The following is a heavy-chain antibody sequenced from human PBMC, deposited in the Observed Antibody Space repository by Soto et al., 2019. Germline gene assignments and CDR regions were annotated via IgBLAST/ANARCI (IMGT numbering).Heavy chain of an antibody. CDR2: ISAYNGNT. V-gene: IGHV1-18*04. CDR3: ARDIVVVPAGNYYYYGMDV. D-gene: IGHD2-2*01. Sequence: ASVQVSCKASGYTFTSYGISWVRQAPGQGLEWKGWISAYNGNTNYAQKLQGRVTMTTDTSTSTVYMELRSLRSDDTAVYYCARDIVVVPAGNYYYYGMDVWGQGTTVTVSS. CDR1: GYTFTSYG. J-gene: IGHJ6*02.